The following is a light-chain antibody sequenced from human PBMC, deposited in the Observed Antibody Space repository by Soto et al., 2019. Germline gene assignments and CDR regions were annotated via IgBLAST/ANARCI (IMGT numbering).Light chain of an antibody. Sequence: DIQMTQSPSILSASVGDRVTITCRASQNINNWLAWYQQKPGRAPNLLIYQTSNLQSGVPSRFSGSGSGTEFSLTISSLQPDDFATYYCQQSNSYSTFGQGTTVEMK. V-gene: IGKV1-5*03. CDR1: QNINNW. CDR2: QTS. J-gene: IGKJ1*01. CDR3: QQSNSYST.